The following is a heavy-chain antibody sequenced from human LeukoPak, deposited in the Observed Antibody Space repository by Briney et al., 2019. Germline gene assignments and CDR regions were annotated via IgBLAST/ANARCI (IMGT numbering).Heavy chain of an antibody. V-gene: IGHV3-23*01. Sequence: GASLRLSCAASGFTFSSYAMSWVRQAPGKGLEWVSAISGSGGSTYYADPVKGRFTIFRDNSKNTLYLQMNSLRAEDTAVYYCATSGCSSTSCPNYGMDVWGQGTTVTVSS. CDR3: ATSGCSSTSCPNYGMDV. D-gene: IGHD2-2*01. CDR1: GFTFSSYA. CDR2: ISGSGGST. J-gene: IGHJ6*02.